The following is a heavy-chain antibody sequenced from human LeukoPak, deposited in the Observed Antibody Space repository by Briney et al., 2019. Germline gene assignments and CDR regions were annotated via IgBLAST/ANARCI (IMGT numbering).Heavy chain of an antibody. V-gene: IGHV3-7*01. D-gene: IGHD3-3*01. CDR3: IWSGEAD. CDR1: GFSFRSYW. J-gene: IGHJ4*02. CDR2: IKKDGSET. Sequence: PGGSLRLSCSASGFSFRSYWMTWVSRAPGKELEWVADIKKDGSETYYVDSVKGRFTISRDNAKNSVFLQMNSLRAEDTAVYFCIWSGEADWGQGTLVTVSS.